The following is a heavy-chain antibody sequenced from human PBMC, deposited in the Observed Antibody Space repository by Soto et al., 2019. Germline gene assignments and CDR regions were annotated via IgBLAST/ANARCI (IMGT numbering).Heavy chain of an antibody. Sequence: QVQLVQSGAEVKKPGSSVKVSCKASGGTFSSYAISWVRQAPGQGLEWMGGIIPIFGTANYAQKFQGRVTITADESTSTAYMELSSLRSEDTAVYYCARAVDTSSGWYKDYYYYGMDVWGQGTTVTVSS. J-gene: IGHJ6*02. CDR2: IIPIFGTA. V-gene: IGHV1-69*01. CDR1: GGTFSSYA. CDR3: ARAVDTSSGWYKDYYYYGMDV. D-gene: IGHD6-19*01.